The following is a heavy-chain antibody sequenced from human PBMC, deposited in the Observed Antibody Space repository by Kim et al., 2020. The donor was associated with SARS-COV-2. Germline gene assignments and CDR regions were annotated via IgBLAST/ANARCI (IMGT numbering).Heavy chain of an antibody. CDR1: GFTFSTSA. J-gene: IGHJ4*02. D-gene: IGHD2-2*01. CDR2: ICGSGSCT. Sequence: GGSLRLSCAASGFTFSTSALHWVRQTPGKGLEWVSSICGSGSCTFYADSVRGRFTIFRDKSKNSIYLQMNSLRAEDAAMYYCAKNDAQNYQPPLDYWCQG. V-gene: IGHV3-23*01. CDR3: AKNDAQNYQPPLDY.